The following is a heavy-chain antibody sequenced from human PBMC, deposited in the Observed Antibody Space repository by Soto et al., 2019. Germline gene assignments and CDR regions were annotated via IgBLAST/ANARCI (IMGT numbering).Heavy chain of an antibody. Sequence: EVQVVESGGGLVQPGGSLRLSCAASGFTFSSYWMSWVRQAPGKGLEWVANIKEDGSEKNYVDSVKGQFTISRDNAKNSLYLKMNSLRAEDTAVYYCARGRYYYGSGDYWGQGTLVTVSS. CDR1: GFTFSSYW. V-gene: IGHV3-7*01. D-gene: IGHD3-10*01. CDR3: ARGRYYYGSGDY. J-gene: IGHJ4*02. CDR2: IKEDGSEK.